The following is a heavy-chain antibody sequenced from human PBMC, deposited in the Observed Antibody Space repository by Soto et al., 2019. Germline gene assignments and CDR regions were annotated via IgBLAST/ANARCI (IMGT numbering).Heavy chain of an antibody. D-gene: IGHD6-6*01. Sequence: PGGSLRLSCAASGFTFSSYGMHWVRQAPGKGLEWVAVIWYDGSNKYYADSVKGRFTISRGNSKNTLYLQMNSLRAEDTAVYYCARDYIVLSIAARLTRTVGDSQYGMDVWGQGTTVTVS. V-gene: IGHV3-33*01. CDR2: IWYDGSNK. J-gene: IGHJ6*02. CDR3: ARDYIVLSIAARLTRTVGDSQYGMDV. CDR1: GFTFSSYG.